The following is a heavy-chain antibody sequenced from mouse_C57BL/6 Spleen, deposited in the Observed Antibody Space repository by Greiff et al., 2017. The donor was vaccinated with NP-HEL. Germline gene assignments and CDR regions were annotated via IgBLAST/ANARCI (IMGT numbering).Heavy chain of an antibody. D-gene: IGHD2-3*01. Sequence: EVQGVESGGGLVKPGGSLKLSCAASGFTFSDYGMHWVRQAPEKGLEWVAYISSGSSTIYYADTVKGRFTISRDNAKNTLFLQMTSLRSEDTAMYYCARAGDGYYSDAMDYWGQGTSVTVSS. V-gene: IGHV5-17*01. J-gene: IGHJ4*01. CDR1: GFTFSDYG. CDR2: ISSGSSTI. CDR3: ARAGDGYYSDAMDY.